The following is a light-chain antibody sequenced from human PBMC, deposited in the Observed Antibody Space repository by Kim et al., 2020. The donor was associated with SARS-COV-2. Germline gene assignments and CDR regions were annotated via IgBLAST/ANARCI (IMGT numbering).Light chain of an antibody. J-gene: IGLJ3*02. Sequence: GHSVTISCTGTSSDVGGYNRVSWYQQPPGTAPKLMIYEVTNRPSGVPDRFSGSKSGNTASLTISGLLAEDEGDYYCGSFTSSTTWVFGGGTQLTVL. CDR1: SSDVGGYNR. CDR2: EVT. CDR3: GSFTSSTTWV. V-gene: IGLV2-18*02.